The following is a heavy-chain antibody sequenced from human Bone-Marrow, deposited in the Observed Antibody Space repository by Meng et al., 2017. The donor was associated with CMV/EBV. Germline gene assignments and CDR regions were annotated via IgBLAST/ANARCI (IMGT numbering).Heavy chain of an antibody. CDR2: IKPDGSEI. CDR1: GFTFSIHW. D-gene: IGHD3-22*01. J-gene: IGHJ6*02. Sequence: GGSLRLSCGDSGFTFSIHWMSWVRQAPGKGPEWVASIKPDGSEIQYVGSLKGRFTVSRDNARKSLYLQMNSLRAEDTAVYYCARNAGDDSSGYYYRVSDGMDVWGQGTTVTVSS. CDR3: ARNAGDDSSGYYYRVSDGMDV. V-gene: IGHV3-7*01.